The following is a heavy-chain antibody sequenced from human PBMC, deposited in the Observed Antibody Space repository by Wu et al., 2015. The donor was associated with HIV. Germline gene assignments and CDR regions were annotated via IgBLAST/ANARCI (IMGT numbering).Heavy chain of an antibody. J-gene: IGHJ5*02. D-gene: IGHD2-2*01. CDR2: IIPIFGTA. CDR3: AREVIVVVPAAGSNWFRP. CDR1: GGTFSSYA. Sequence: QVQLVQSGAEVKKPGSSVKVSCKASGGTFSSYAISWVRQAPGQGLEWMGGIIPIFGTANYAQKFQGRVTITTDESTSTAYMELSSLRSEDTAVYYCAREVIVVVPAAGSNWFRPRGPGNPGHRLL. V-gene: IGHV1-69*05.